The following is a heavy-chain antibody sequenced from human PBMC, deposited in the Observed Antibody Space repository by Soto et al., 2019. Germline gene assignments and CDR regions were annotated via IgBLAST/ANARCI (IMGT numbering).Heavy chain of an antibody. CDR3: ARDPSIAARMSWFDP. CDR2: IYYSGST. CDR1: GDSISSYY. Sequence: PSETLSLTCTVSGDSISSYYWSWIRQPPGKGLEWIGYIYYSGSTNYNPSLKSRVTISVDTSKNQFSLKLSSVTAADTAVYYCARDPSIAARMSWFDPWGQGTLVTSPQ. V-gene: IGHV4-59*01. D-gene: IGHD6-6*01. J-gene: IGHJ5*02.